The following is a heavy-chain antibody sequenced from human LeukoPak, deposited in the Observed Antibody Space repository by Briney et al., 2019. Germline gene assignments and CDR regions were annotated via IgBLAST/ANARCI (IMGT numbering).Heavy chain of an antibody. CDR1: GLTFNSYA. CDR2: ISGSGGGT. Sequence: GGSLRLSCAASGLTFNSYAMTWVRQAPGTGLEWVSTISGSGGGTYYADSVKGRFTISRDNSKNTLYLQMNSLRVEDTALYYCAKGGGYYGDDLNNWFDPWGQGTLVTVSS. J-gene: IGHJ5*02. CDR3: AKGGGYYGDDLNNWFDP. V-gene: IGHV3-23*01. D-gene: IGHD4-17*01.